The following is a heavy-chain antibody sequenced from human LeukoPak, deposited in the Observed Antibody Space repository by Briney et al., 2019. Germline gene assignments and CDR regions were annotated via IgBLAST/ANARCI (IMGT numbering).Heavy chain of an antibody. V-gene: IGHV3-43*02. Sequence: GGSLTLSCAASGFIFDDYSMHWVRQAPGKGLEWVSIISGDGSTTYYADSVKGRFTLSRDNRENSLFLQMHSLSAEDTALYYCAKDIDDYGGQRPVTFDNWGQGTLVTVSS. J-gene: IGHJ4*02. CDR2: ISGDGSTT. CDR1: GFIFDDYS. D-gene: IGHD4-23*01. CDR3: AKDIDDYGGQRPVTFDN.